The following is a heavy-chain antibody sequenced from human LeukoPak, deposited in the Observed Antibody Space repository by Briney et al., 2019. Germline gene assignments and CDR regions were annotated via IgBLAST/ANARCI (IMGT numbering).Heavy chain of an antibody. D-gene: IGHD6-6*01. Sequence: PGASLRPFRAASGFTFSSFAMSWVRQAPGKGLEWVSGISGSGGRTDYADSVKGRFTISRDNSKNTLYLQMNSLRVEDTAIYCCAKDPYSSSSYFDFWGQGTLVTVSS. V-gene: IGHV3-23*01. J-gene: IGHJ4*02. CDR3: AKDPYSSSSYFDF. CDR2: ISGSGGRT. CDR1: GFTFSSFA.